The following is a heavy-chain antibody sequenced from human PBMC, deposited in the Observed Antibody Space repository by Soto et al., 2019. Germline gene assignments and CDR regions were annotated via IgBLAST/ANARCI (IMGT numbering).Heavy chain of an antibody. V-gene: IGHV4-59*01. J-gene: IGHJ4*02. D-gene: IGHD3-3*01. CDR2: IYYSGST. Sequence: SETLSLTCTVSGGSISSYYWSWIRQPPGKGLEWIGYIYYSGSTNHNPSLKSRVTISVDTSKNQFSLKLSSVTAADTAVYYCARGQEYYDFWSGYYGYYFDYWGQGTLVTVSS. CDR1: GGSISSYY. CDR3: ARGQEYYDFWSGYYGYYFDY.